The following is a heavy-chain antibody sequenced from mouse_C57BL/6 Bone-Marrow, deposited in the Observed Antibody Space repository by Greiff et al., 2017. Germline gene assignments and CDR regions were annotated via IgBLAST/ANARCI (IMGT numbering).Heavy chain of an antibody. CDR3: ARYYTYRGAY. CDR1: GYTFTSYW. CDR2: IHPNSGST. J-gene: IGHJ3*01. V-gene: IGHV1-64*01. D-gene: IGHD1-1*01. Sequence: QVQLQQPGAELVKPGASVKLSCKASGYTFTSYWMHWVKQRPGQGLEWIGMIHPNSGSTNYNEKFKSKATLTVDKSSSTAYMQLSSLTAEDSAVYYCARYYTYRGAYWGQGTLVTVSA.